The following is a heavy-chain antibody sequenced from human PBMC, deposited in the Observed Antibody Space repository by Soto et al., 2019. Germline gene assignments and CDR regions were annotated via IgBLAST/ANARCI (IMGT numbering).Heavy chain of an antibody. CDR2: IYHTWKT. Sequence: KPSETLSLTGTVSGDAIYIVGYYWTWIRQHPGKGLEWIGYIYHTWKTYDNPSLESRLTMSVDTSKNPFSLKLASGTAADTSVYYCARDGSSTANWIDPWGQGTLVTVSS. J-gene: IGHJ5*02. CDR3: ARDGSSTANWIDP. D-gene: IGHD2-2*01. V-gene: IGHV4-31*03. CDR1: GDAIYIVGYY.